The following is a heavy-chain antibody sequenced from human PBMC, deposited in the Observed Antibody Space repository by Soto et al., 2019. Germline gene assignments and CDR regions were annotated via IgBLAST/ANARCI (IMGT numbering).Heavy chain of an antibody. CDR1: GFTFSNAW. V-gene: IGHV3-15*07. D-gene: IGHD5-18*01. CDR3: TTDGSIIQLWDDY. J-gene: IGHJ4*02. Sequence: EVQLVESGGGLVKPGGSLRLSCAASGFTFSNAWMHWVRQAPGKGLEWVGRIKSKTDGGTTDYAAPVKGRFTISRDDSKNTLYLQMNSLKTEDTAVYYCTTDGSIIQLWDDYWGQGTLVTVSS. CDR2: IKSKTDGGTT.